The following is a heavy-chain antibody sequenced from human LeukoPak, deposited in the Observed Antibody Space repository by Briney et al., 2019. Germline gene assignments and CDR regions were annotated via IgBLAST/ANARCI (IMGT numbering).Heavy chain of an antibody. D-gene: IGHD5-12*01. Sequence: ASVKVSCKASGYTFTSYAMHWVRQAPGQRLEWMGWINAGNGNTKHSQKFQGRVTITRDTSASTAYMELSSLRSEDTAVYYCARDRGGYDYFDYWGQGTLVTVSS. V-gene: IGHV1-3*01. J-gene: IGHJ4*02. CDR3: ARDRGGYDYFDY. CDR1: GYTFTSYA. CDR2: INAGNGNT.